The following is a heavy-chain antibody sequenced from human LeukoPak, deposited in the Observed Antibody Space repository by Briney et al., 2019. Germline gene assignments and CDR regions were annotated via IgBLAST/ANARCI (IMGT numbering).Heavy chain of an antibody. D-gene: IGHD6-19*01. CDR1: GGSLNNNY. J-gene: IGHJ4*02. V-gene: IGHV4-59*08. Sequence: SETLSLTCTVSGGSLNNNYWSWVRQPPGKGLEWIGYISYSGSTNYNPSLESRATISVASSRTQFPLKVNSVTAADTAVYFCARHLSDRTTVAGEFDYWGQGILVTVSP. CDR2: ISYSGST. CDR3: ARHLSDRTTVAGEFDY.